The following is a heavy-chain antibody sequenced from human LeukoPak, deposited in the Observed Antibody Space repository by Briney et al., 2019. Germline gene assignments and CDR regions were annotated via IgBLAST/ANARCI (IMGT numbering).Heavy chain of an antibody. D-gene: IGHD4-11*01. V-gene: IGHV1-2*02. CDR2: INPNSGGT. CDR1: GYTFTGYY. Sequence: ASVKVSCKASGYTFTGYYMHWVRQAPGQGLEWMGWINPNSGGTNCAQKFQGRVTMTRDTSISTAYMELSRLRSDDTAVYYCARLRLQYPSSDYWGQGTLVTVSS. CDR3: ARLRLQYPSSDY. J-gene: IGHJ4*02.